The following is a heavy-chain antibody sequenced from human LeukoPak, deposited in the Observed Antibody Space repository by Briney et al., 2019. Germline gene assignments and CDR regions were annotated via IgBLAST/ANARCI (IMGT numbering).Heavy chain of an antibody. J-gene: IGHJ4*01. V-gene: IGHV1-69*05. CDR3: ARDLVSDTAMVNLFDY. Sequence: ASVKVSCKASGGTFSSYAISWVRQAPGQGLEWMGGIIPIFGTANYAQKFQGRVTITTDESTSTAYMELSSLRSEDTAVYYCARDLVSDTAMVNLFDYWGQGTLVTVSS. D-gene: IGHD5-18*01. CDR2: IIPIFGTA. CDR1: GGTFSSYA.